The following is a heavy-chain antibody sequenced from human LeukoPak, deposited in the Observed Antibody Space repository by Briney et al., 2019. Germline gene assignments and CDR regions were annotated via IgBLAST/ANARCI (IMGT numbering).Heavy chain of an antibody. CDR3: ARGLGSGYYND. J-gene: IGHJ4*02. V-gene: IGHV3-66*01. Sequence: GGSLRLSCAASGFTVSGNYMSWVRQAPGEGLEWVSGIYSGGSTYYADSVKGRFTISRDNSKNTLYLQMNSLRAGDTAAYYCARGLGSGYYNDWGQGTLVTVSS. D-gene: IGHD3-22*01. CDR2: IYSGGST. CDR1: GFTVSGNY.